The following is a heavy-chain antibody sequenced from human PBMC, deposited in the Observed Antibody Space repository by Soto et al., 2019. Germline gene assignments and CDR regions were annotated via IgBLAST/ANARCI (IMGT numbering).Heavy chain of an antibody. CDR1: GFTFSSYA. Sequence: GGSLRLSCAASGFTFSSYAMSWVRQAPGKGLEWVSAISGSGGSTYYADSVKGRFTISRDNSKNTLYLQMNSLRAEDTAVYYCAKYKRGTGVGYYFDYWGQGTLVTVSS. CDR3: AKYKRGTGVGYYFDY. V-gene: IGHV3-23*01. J-gene: IGHJ4*02. D-gene: IGHD3-16*01. CDR2: ISGSGGST.